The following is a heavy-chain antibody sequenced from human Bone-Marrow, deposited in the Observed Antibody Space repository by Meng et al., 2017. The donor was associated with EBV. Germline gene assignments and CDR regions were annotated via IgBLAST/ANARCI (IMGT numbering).Heavy chain of an antibody. D-gene: IGHD5-12*01. CDR2: INHSGST. J-gene: IGHJ4*02. V-gene: IGHV4-34*01. CDR1: GGSFSGYY. Sequence: QVQLTQWGAGLLKPSETLSLTCAVYGGSFSGYYWSWIRQPPGKGLEWIGEINHSGSTNYNPSLKSRVTISVDTSKNQFSLKLSSVTAADTAVYYCARGSGYDARYWGQGTLVTVSS. CDR3: ARGSGYDARY.